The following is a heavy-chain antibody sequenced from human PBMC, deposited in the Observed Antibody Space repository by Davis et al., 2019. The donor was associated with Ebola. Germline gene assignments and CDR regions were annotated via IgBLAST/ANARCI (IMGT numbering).Heavy chain of an antibody. CDR2: INPGGGST. CDR3: AIAGLVDPHDAFDI. V-gene: IGHV1-46*01. J-gene: IGHJ3*02. Sequence: AASVKVSCKASGYSFTRYYIHWVRQAPGQGPEWMGIINPGGGSTTHAQKLQGRVTITADESTSTAYMELGSLRSEDTAVYYCAIAGLVDPHDAFDIWGQGTMVTVSS. D-gene: IGHD6-6*01. CDR1: GYSFTRYY.